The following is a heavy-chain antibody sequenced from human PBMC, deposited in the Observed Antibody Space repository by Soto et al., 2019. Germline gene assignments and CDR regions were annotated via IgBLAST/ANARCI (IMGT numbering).Heavy chain of an antibody. V-gene: IGHV4-39*01. D-gene: IGHD2-21*02. J-gene: IGHJ2*01. CDR1: GGSISSSSYY. Sequence: QLQLQESGPGLVKPSETLSLTCTVSGGSISSSSYYWGWIRQPPGKGLEWIGSIYYSGSTYYNPSLTSRVTISVDTSKNQFSLKLSSVTAADTAVYYCARRGLFAYCGGDCYPNWYFDLWGRGTLVTVSS. CDR2: IYYSGST. CDR3: ARRGLFAYCGGDCYPNWYFDL.